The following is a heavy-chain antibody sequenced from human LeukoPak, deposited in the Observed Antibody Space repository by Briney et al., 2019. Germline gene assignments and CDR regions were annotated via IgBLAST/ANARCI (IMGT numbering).Heavy chain of an antibody. J-gene: IGHJ5*02. Sequence: SETLSLTCTVSGGSISGYYWSWIRQHPGKGLEWIGYIYYSGSTYYNPSLKSRVTISVDTSKNQFSLKLSSVTAADTAVYYCARMNYDILTGSRTYWFDPWGQGTLVTVSS. V-gene: IGHV4-31*03. CDR3: ARMNYDILTGSRTYWFDP. CDR2: IYYSGST. CDR1: GGSISGYY. D-gene: IGHD3-9*01.